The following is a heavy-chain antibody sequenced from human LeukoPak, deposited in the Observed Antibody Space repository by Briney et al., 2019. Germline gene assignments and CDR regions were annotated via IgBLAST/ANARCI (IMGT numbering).Heavy chain of an antibody. CDR1: GFSLSSQW. V-gene: IGHV3-11*06. J-gene: IGHJ4*02. D-gene: IGHD2-2*02. CDR2: ISSSSSYT. Sequence: GGSLRLSCAASGFSLSSQWMSWVRQAPGKGLEWVSYISSSSSYTNYADSVKGRFTISRDNAKNSLYLQMNSLRAEDTAVYYCARDLGYCSSTSCYNNFDYWGQGTLVTVSS. CDR3: ARDLGYCSSTSCYNNFDY.